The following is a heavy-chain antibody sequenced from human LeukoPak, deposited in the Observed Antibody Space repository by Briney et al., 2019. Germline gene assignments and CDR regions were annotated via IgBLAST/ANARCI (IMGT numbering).Heavy chain of an antibody. CDR2: INQDGGET. J-gene: IGHJ4*02. CDR1: GFTFSSYG. Sequence: PGGSLRLSCAASGFTFSSYGMHWVRQAPGQRLEWVANINQDGGETYYVDSVQGRFTISRDNAKNSLFLQMNSLRAEDTAVYYCARSVDKGTVDYWGQGTLVTVSS. D-gene: IGHD5-12*01. CDR3: ARSVDKGTVDY. V-gene: IGHV3-7*03.